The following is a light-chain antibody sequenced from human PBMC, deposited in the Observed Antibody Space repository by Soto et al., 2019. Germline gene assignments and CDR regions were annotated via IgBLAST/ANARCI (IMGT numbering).Light chain of an antibody. CDR2: RDT. CDR3: CLFAGSYTSYV. J-gene: IGLJ1*01. Sequence: QSVLTQPPSVSGAPGQRVTISCTGSSSNIGASYDVNWYQLLPGTAPELLIFRDTHRPSGIPNRFSGSRSGTSASLAIFGLQAEDEADYYCCLFAGSYTSYVFGTGTKVTVL. CDR1: SSNIGASYD. V-gene: IGLV1-40*01.